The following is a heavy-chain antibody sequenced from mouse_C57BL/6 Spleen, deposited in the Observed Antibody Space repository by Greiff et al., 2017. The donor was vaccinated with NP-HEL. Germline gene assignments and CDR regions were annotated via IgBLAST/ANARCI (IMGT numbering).Heavy chain of an antibody. Sequence: PIQGLEWIGNIDPSDSETHYNQKFKDKATLTVDKSSSTAYMQLSSLTSEDSAVYYCAREGSTMITSFDVWGTGTTVTVSS. CDR2: IDPSDSET. V-gene: IGHV1-52*01. J-gene: IGHJ1*03. CDR3: AREGSTMITSFDV. D-gene: IGHD2-4*01.